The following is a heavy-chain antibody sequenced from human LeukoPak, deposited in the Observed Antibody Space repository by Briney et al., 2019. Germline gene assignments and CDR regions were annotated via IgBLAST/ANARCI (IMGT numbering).Heavy chain of an antibody. CDR3: ATRQSNGWYDWFDP. Sequence: SETLSLTCAVYGGSFSGYDGSWIRQPPPKGLEWIGEIDHSGSTNHNPSLKSRVTISVDTSKNQFSLKLSSVTAADTAVYFCATRQSNGWYDWFDPWGQGTLVTVSS. CDR1: GGSFSGYD. J-gene: IGHJ5*02. D-gene: IGHD6-19*01. V-gene: IGHV4-34*01. CDR2: IDHSGST.